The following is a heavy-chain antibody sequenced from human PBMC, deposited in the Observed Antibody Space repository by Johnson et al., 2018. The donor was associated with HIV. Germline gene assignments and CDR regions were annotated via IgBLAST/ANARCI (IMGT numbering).Heavy chain of an antibody. V-gene: IGHV3-30*02. Sequence: QVQLVESGGGVVQPGGSLRLSCAASVFIFNTFGMHWVRQAPGKGLEWVAFIRYDGSIQYYADSVQGRFTISRDNSKNTLYLQMHSLRLEDTAVYYCARRSGTWDAFDIWGQGTMVTVSS. J-gene: IGHJ3*02. CDR3: ARRSGTWDAFDI. CDR1: VFIFNTFG. CDR2: IRYDGSIQ. D-gene: IGHD1-26*01.